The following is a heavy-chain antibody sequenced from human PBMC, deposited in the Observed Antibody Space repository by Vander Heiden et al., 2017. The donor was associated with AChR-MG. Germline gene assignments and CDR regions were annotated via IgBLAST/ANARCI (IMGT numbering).Heavy chain of an antibody. J-gene: IGHJ4*02. Sequence: QVQLQQWGAGLWKPSETLSLTCGVSGGSFSSHYWTWLRQTPGKGLEWIGEINHTGSTNRNPSLESRVTLSIDTSKKQFSLKLSSVTAADTAVYFCARRGYYDGTSYYYYWGQGTLVTVSS. D-gene: IGHD3-22*01. CDR2: INHTGST. CDR1: GGSFSSHY. CDR3: ARRGYYDGTSYYYY. V-gene: IGHV4-34*01.